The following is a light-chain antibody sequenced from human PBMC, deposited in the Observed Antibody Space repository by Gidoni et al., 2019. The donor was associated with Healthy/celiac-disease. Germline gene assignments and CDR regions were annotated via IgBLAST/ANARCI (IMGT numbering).Light chain of an antibody. V-gene: IGKV1-39*01. CDR1: QSINSY. CDR2: AAS. J-gene: IGKJ5*01. Sequence: DIQMTQSPSSLSASVGDRVTIACRASQSINSYLNWYQQKPGKAPKLLIYAASSLQSGVPSRFSGSGSGTDFTLTISSLQPEDFATYYCQQSYSTLITFGQXTRLEIK. CDR3: QQSYSTLIT.